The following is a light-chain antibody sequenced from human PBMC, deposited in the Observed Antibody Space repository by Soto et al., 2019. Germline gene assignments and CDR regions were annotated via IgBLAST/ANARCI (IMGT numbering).Light chain of an antibody. CDR3: SSYTSSSTPCV. V-gene: IGLV2-14*01. Sequence: QAVLTQPPSASGTPGQRVXISCSGSSSNIGSNYVYWYQQLPGTAPKLMIYEVSNRPSGVSNRFSGSKSGNTASLTISGLQAEDEADYYCSSYTSSSTPCVFGTGTKLTVL. CDR1: SSNIGSNY. J-gene: IGLJ1*01. CDR2: EVS.